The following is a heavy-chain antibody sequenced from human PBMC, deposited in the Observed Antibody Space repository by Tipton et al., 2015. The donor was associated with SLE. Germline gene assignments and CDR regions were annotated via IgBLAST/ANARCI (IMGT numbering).Heavy chain of an antibody. Sequence: TLSLTCTVSGGSISSGGYYWSWIRQHPGKGLEWVGYIYYSGNTYYNPSLESRITISVDTSENQFSLKLSSVTAADTAVYYCARAGILTGYYPYFDYWGQGTLVTVSS. D-gene: IGHD3-9*01. CDR2: IYYSGNT. CDR1: GGSISSGGYY. CDR3: ARAGILTGYYPYFDY. J-gene: IGHJ4*02. V-gene: IGHV4-31*03.